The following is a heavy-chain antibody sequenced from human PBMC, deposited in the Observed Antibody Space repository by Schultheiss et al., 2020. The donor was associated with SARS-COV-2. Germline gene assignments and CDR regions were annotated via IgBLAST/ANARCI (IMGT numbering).Heavy chain of an antibody. J-gene: IGHJ3*02. Sequence: SETLSLTCTVSGGSISSYYWSWIRQHPGKGLEWIGYIYYSGSTNYNPSLKSRVTISVDTSKNQFSLKLSSVTAADTAVYYCARGREGVVVPAARTDWAFDIWGQGTMVTVAS. D-gene: IGHD2-2*01. V-gene: IGHV4-59*12. CDR2: IYYSGST. CDR3: ARGREGVVVPAARTDWAFDI. CDR1: GGSISSYY.